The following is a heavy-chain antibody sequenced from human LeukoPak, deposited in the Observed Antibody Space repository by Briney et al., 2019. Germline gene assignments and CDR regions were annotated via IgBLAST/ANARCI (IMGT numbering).Heavy chain of an antibody. CDR2: IKQDGSEK. J-gene: IGHJ5*02. CDR3: AREAYYYDSSGYYSGFDP. CDR1: GFTFSSYW. D-gene: IGHD3-22*01. V-gene: IGHV3-7*01. Sequence: GGSLRLSCAASGFTFSSYWMSWVRQAPGKGLEGVANIKQDGSEKYYVDSVKGRFTISRDNAKNSLYLQMNSLRAEDTAVYYCAREAYYYDSSGYYSGFDPWGQGTLVTVSS.